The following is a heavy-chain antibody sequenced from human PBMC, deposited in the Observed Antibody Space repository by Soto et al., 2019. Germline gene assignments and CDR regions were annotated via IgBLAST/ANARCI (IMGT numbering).Heavy chain of an antibody. CDR1: GGSISSYY. Sequence: PSETLSLTCTVSGGSISSYYWSWIRQPPGKGLEWIGYIYYSGSTNYNPSLKSRVTISVDTSKNQFSLKLSSVTTADMALYYCARRYGSCFDYWGQGTLVTVS. CDR2: IYYSGST. D-gene: IGHD5-18*01. J-gene: IGHJ4*02. V-gene: IGHV4-59*08. CDR3: ARRYGSCFDY.